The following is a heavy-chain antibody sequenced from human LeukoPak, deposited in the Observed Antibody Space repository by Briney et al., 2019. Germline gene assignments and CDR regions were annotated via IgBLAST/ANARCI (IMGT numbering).Heavy chain of an antibody. CDR2: IYHSGST. CDR1: GGSISSGGYY. V-gene: IGHV4-30-2*01. D-gene: IGHD2-2*01. J-gene: IGHJ3*02. CDR3: ARECADIVVVPAAAVAFDI. Sequence: SETLSLTGTVSGGSISSGGYYWSWIRQPPGKGLEWIGYIYHSGSTYYNPSLKSRVTMSVDRSKNQFSLKLSSVTAADTAVYYCARECADIVVVPAAAVAFDIWGQGTMVTVSS.